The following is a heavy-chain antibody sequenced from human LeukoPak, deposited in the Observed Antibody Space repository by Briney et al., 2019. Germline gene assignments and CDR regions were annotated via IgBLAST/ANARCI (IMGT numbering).Heavy chain of an antibody. Sequence: SETLSLTCTVSGGSMHGYYWSWIRQPPGKGLECIGYISYSGSTTHNPSLRSRGTISVDTSKNQFSLRLTSVTAADTAVYYCARGVLVAEFLFDYWGQGALVTVSS. CDR2: ISYSGST. CDR3: ARGVLVAEFLFDY. D-gene: IGHD3-10*01. J-gene: IGHJ4*02. CDR1: GGSMHGYY. V-gene: IGHV4-59*01.